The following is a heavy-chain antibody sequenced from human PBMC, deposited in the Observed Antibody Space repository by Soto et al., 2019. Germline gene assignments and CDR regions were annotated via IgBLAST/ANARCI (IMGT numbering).Heavy chain of an antibody. CDR2: IKSKTDGGTT. Sequence: LRLSCASSVFAFSNAWISWVRQAPGKGLEWVGRIKSKTDGGTTDYAAPVKGRFTISRDDSKNTLYLQMNSLKTEDTAVYYCTTDPSDWNPPHYWGQGTLVTVSS. V-gene: IGHV3-15*01. D-gene: IGHD1-1*01. CDR3: TTDPSDWNPPHY. CDR1: VFAFSNAW. J-gene: IGHJ4*02.